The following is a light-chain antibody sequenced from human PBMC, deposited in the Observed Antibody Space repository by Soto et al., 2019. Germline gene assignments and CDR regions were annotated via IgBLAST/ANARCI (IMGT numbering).Light chain of an antibody. Sequence: DIQMTQSPSTLSASVGDRVTITCRASHSIDIWLAWYQQKPGKAPRLLISTASSLERGVPSRFSGGGSETEFTLTISSLQPDDFATYYCQQYRSYSRTFGQGTKVEI. CDR1: HSIDIW. V-gene: IGKV1-5*03. J-gene: IGKJ1*01. CDR3: QQYRSYSRT. CDR2: TAS.